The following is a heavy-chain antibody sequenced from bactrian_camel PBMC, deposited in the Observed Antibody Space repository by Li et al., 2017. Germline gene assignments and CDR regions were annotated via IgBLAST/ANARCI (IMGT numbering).Heavy chain of an antibody. V-gene: IGHV3S54*01. CDR1: GDVGTTCA. CDR3: ATVAGSFSDDYARARAYVY. J-gene: IGHJ4*01. D-gene: IGHD4*01. CDR2: INLNNGRT. Sequence: HVQLVESGGGSVQTGGSLRLSCSISGDVGTTCAAWFRQAPGKEREGVASINLNNGRTHYGDSVKAEGRFTISRDNAKNTLYLQLDSLKTEDTAMYYCATVAGSFSDDYARARAYVYWGQGTQVTVS.